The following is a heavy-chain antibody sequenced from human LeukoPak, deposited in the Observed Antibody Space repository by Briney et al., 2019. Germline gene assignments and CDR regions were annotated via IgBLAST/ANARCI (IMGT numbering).Heavy chain of an antibody. CDR2: INHSGST. Sequence: PSETLSLTCAVYGGSFSGYYWSWIRQPPGKGLEWIGEINHSGSTNYNPSLKSRVTISVDTSKNQFSLKLSSVTAADTAVYYCARDVMVTFHSFDYWGQGTLVTVSS. CDR1: GGSFSGYY. CDR3: ARDVMVTFHSFDY. J-gene: IGHJ4*02. V-gene: IGHV4-34*01. D-gene: IGHD5-18*01.